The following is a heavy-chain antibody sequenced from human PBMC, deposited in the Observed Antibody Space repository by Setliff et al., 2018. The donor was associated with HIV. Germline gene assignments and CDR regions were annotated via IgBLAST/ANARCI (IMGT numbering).Heavy chain of an antibody. CDR1: GFTFSGTW. Sequence: GGSLRLSCAASGFTFSGTWMAWVRQAPGKGPEWVASIKQDGTEKHYMDSIKGRFTISRDNADRSIYLQMNSLRLEDTAVYYCAIVREGYESSGFYVYYYYYMDLWGKGTTVTVAS. V-gene: IGHV3-7*01. D-gene: IGHD6-19*01. CDR2: IKQDGTEK. J-gene: IGHJ6*03. CDR3: AIVREGYESSGFYVYYYYYMDL.